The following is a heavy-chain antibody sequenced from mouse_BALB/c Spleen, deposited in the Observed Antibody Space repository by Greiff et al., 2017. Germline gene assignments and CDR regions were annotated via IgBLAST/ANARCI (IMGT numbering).Heavy chain of an antibody. J-gene: IGHJ4*01. D-gene: IGHD2-4*01. CDR3: ARAEYYDYGDAMDY. V-gene: IGHV2-9*02. Sequence: VKLMESGPGLVAPSQSLSITCTVSGFSLTSYGVHWVRQPPGKGLEWLGVIWAGGSTNYNSALMSRLSISKDNSKSQVFLKMNSLQTDDTAMYYCARAEYYDYGDAMDYWGQGTSVTVSS. CDR1: GFSLTSYG. CDR2: IWAGGST.